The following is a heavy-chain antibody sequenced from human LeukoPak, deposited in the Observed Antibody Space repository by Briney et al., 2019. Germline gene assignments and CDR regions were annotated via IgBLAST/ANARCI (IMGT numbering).Heavy chain of an antibody. J-gene: IGHJ4*02. V-gene: IGHV3-11*01. Sequence: PGGSLRLSCAASGFTFSDYYMSWIREAPGKGLEWVSYISSSCSTIYYADSVKGRFTISRDNAKNSLYLQMNSLRAEDTAVYYCVPYCSGGSCYSGYYFDYWGQGTLVTVSS. D-gene: IGHD2-15*01. CDR1: GFTFSDYY. CDR3: VPYCSGGSCYSGYYFDY. CDR2: ISSSCSTI.